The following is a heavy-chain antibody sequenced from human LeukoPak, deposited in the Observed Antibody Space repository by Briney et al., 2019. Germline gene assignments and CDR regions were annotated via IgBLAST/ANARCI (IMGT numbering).Heavy chain of an antibody. Sequence: GGSLRLSCVASGLTFSSFWMSWVRQAPGKGLEWVANIKQDGSEKHYVDSVKGRFTISRDNAKNSLYLQMNSLRAEDTAVYYCARDAGYQLSRRDYYAMDVWGQGTTVTVSS. CDR3: ARDAGYQLSRRDYYAMDV. D-gene: IGHD2-2*01. CDR2: IKQDGSEK. CDR1: GLTFSSFW. V-gene: IGHV3-7*03. J-gene: IGHJ6*02.